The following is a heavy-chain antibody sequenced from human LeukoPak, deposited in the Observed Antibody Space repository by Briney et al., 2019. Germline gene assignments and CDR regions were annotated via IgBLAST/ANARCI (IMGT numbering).Heavy chain of an antibody. D-gene: IGHD5-12*01. V-gene: IGHV3-21*01. J-gene: IGHJ4*02. CDR2: ISSSSSYI. Sequence: GGSLRLSCAASGFTFSSYSMNWVRQAPGKGLEWVSSISSSSSYIYYADSVKGRFTIARDNAKNSLYLQMNSLRVEDTAVYYCARAGGGYDDDNTRTFDYWGQGTLVTVSS. CDR1: GFTFSSYS. CDR3: ARAGGGYDDDNTRTFDY.